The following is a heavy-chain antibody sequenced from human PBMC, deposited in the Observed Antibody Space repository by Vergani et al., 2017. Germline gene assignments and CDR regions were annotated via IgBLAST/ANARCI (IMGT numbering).Heavy chain of an antibody. CDR1: GGTFSSYA. D-gene: IGHD1-14*01. Sequence: QVQLVQSGAEVKKPGSSVKVSCKASGGTFSSYAISWVRQAPGQGLEWMGWINPNSGGTNYAQKFQGRVTMTRDTSISTAYMELSRLRSDDTAVYYCASSLFPIPGPCRYWGQGTLVTVSS. CDR2: INPNSGGT. V-gene: IGHV1-2*02. J-gene: IGHJ4*02. CDR3: ASSLFPIPGPCRY.